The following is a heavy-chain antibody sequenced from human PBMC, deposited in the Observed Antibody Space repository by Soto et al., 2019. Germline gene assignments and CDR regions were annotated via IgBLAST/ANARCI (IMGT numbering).Heavy chain of an antibody. CDR3: ANDPGYSLDY. J-gene: IGHJ4*02. CDR1: GGSISSYY. D-gene: IGHD5-12*01. V-gene: IGHV4-59*12. CDR2: IYYSGST. Sequence: PSETLSLTCTVSGGSISSYYWSWIRQPPGKGLEWIGYIYYSGSTNYNPSLKSRVTISVDTSKNQFSLQVNSVTPEDAAIYYCANDPGYSLDYWGQGTQVTVS.